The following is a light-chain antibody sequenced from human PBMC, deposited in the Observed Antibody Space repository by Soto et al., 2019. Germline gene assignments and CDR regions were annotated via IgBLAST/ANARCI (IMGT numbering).Light chain of an antibody. Sequence: DIQMTQSPSTLSASVGDRVTITCRASQSITDWLAWYQQKPGKAPKFLSYKASNLEGGVPSRFSGSGSETELTLTLSSVQPDDFATYYCQYWDYYSWTFGQGTQVEIK. CDR2: KAS. J-gene: IGKJ1*01. V-gene: IGKV1-5*03. CDR1: QSITDW. CDR3: QYWDYYSWT.